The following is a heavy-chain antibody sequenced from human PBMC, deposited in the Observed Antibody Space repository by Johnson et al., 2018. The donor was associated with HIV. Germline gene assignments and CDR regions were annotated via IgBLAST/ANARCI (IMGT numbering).Heavy chain of an antibody. CDR3: ARVSSSPIAVAGHPFVI. D-gene: IGHD6-19*01. Sequence: QMLLVESGGGVVQPGRSLRLSCAASGYTFSSYAMHWVRHAPGKGLEWVAVISYDANNKYYADSAKGRFTISRDNSKNTLYLQMNSLRAEDTAVYYCARVSSSPIAVAGHPFVIWGQGTMVTVSS. J-gene: IGHJ3*02. V-gene: IGHV3-30-3*01. CDR1: GYTFSSYA. CDR2: ISYDANNK.